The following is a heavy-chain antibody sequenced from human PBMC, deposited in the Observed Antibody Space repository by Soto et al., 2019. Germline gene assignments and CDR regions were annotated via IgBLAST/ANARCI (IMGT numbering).Heavy chain of an antibody. V-gene: IGHV4-31*03. D-gene: IGHD5-12*01. CDR2: IYYSGST. Sequence: QVQLQESGPGLVKPSQTLSLTCTVSGCSISSGGYYWSWIRQHPGKGLEWIGYIYYSGSTYYNPSLKSRVTISVDTSKNQFSLKLSSVTAADTAVYYCARGKYSGHNWFDPWGQGTLVTVSS. CDR3: ARGKYSGHNWFDP. CDR1: GCSISSGGYY. J-gene: IGHJ5*02.